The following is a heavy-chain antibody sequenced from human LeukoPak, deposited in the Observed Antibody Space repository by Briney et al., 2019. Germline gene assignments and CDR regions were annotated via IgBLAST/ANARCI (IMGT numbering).Heavy chain of an antibody. Sequence: MPSETLSLTCTVSGGSISSSSYYWGWIRQPPGKGLEWIGSIYYSGSTYYNPSLKSRVTISVDTSKNQFSLKLSSVTAADTAVYYCARYARGGGYFDYWGQGTLVTVSS. D-gene: IGHD3-16*01. CDR1: GGSISSSSYY. CDR3: ARYARGGGYFDY. CDR2: IYYSGST. J-gene: IGHJ4*02. V-gene: IGHV4-39*01.